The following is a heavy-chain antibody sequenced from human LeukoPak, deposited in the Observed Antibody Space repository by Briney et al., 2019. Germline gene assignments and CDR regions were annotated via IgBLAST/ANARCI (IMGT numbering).Heavy chain of an antibody. Sequence: SETLSLTCAVSGGSISSSNWWSWVRQPPGKGLEWIGEIYHSGSTNYNPSLKSRVTISLDTSKNQFSLKLSSVTAADTAVYYCARHHYFGSVPGTYWGQGTLVTVS. CDR2: IYHSGST. CDR1: GGSISSSNW. D-gene: IGHD3-10*01. J-gene: IGHJ4*02. V-gene: IGHV4-4*02. CDR3: ARHHYFGSVPGTY.